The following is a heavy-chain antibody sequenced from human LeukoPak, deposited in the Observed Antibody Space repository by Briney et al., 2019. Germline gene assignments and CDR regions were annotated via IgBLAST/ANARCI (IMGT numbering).Heavy chain of an antibody. V-gene: IGHV1-2*02. CDR2: INPNSGGT. J-gene: IGHJ6*02. Sequence: ASLNVSCKASVYTFTAYYIHWVRRAPGQGLEWMGWINPNSGGTESAQKLQGRVTMTRDTSISTAYMELSRLRSDDTGVYYCTRDHCTSINCYEYNYYGMDVWGQGTTVTVSS. CDR3: TRDHCTSINCYEYNYYGMDV. CDR1: VYTFTAYY. D-gene: IGHD2-2*01.